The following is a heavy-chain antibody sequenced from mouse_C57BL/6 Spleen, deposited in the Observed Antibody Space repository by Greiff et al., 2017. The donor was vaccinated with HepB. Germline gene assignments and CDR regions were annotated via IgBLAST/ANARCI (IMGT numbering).Heavy chain of an antibody. Sequence: VKLMESGAELARPGASVKLSCKASGYTFTSYGISWVKQRTGQGLEWIGEIYPRSGNTYYNEKFKGKATLTADKSSSTAYMELRSLTSEDSAVYFCARETTVVEGYFDVWGTGTTVTVSS. V-gene: IGHV1-81*01. D-gene: IGHD1-1*01. CDR3: ARETTVVEGYFDV. CDR2: IYPRSGNT. CDR1: GYTFTSYG. J-gene: IGHJ1*03.